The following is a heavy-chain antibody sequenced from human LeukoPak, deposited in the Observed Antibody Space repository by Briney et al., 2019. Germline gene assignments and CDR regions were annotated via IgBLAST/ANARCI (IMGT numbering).Heavy chain of an antibody. V-gene: IGHV1-2*02. J-gene: IGHJ6*03. CDR1: GYSFTAQY. D-gene: IGHD2-8*01. CDR2: INPDSSDT. CDR3: ARDPRFCTNGVCYPAYYYYYMDV. Sequence: ASVKVSCKASGYSFTAQYMHWVGQAPGQGLVWMGWINPDSSDTNYAQKFQGRVTMTRDTSINTDYMELSGLRSDDAAVYYCARDPRFCTNGVCYPAYYYYYMDVWGKGTTVTVSS.